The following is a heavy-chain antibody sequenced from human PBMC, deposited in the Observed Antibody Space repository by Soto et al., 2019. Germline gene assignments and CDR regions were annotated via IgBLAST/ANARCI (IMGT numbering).Heavy chain of an antibody. CDR2: ISYDGSNK. CDR1: GFTFSSYA. Sequence: GGSLRLSCAASGFTFSSYAMHWVRQAPGKGLEWVAVISYDGSNKYYADSVKGRFTISRDNSKNTLYLQMNSLRAEDTAVYYCARAPVAGNVRLKNAFDIWGQGTMVTVSS. CDR3: ARAPVAGNVRLKNAFDI. J-gene: IGHJ3*02. V-gene: IGHV3-30-3*01. D-gene: IGHD6-19*01.